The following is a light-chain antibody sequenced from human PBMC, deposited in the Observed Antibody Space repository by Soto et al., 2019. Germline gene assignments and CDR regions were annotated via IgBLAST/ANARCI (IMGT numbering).Light chain of an antibody. CDR2: GAS. CDR3: QQYGSSPLT. V-gene: IGKV3-20*01. CDR1: QSVSSSY. Sequence: EIVLTQSPGTLSLSPGERATLSCRASQSVSSSYLAWYQQKTGQAPRLLIYGASSRATGIPDRFSGSGSGTDFTLTISRLEPADFAMYYCQQYGSSPLTFGQGTKVEIK. J-gene: IGKJ1*01.